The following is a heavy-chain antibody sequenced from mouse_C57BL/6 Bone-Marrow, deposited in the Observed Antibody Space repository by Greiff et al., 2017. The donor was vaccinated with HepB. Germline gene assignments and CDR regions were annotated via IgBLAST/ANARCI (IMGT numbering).Heavy chain of an antibody. D-gene: IGHD1-1*01. CDR2: INPYNGGT. Sequence: VQLQQSGPVLVKPGASVKMSCKASGYTFTDYYMNWVKQSHGKSLEWIGVINPYNGGTSYNQKFKGKATLTVDKSSSTAYMELNSLTSEDSAVYYGERGAVVAPGYFDVWGTGTTVTVSS. J-gene: IGHJ1*03. CDR3: ERGAVVAPGYFDV. CDR1: GYTFTDYY. V-gene: IGHV1-19*01.